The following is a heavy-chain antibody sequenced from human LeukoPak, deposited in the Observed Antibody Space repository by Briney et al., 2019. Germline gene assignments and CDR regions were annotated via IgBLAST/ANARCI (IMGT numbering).Heavy chain of an antibody. CDR1: GYTFISYD. Sequence: ASVKVSCKASGYTFISYDINWVRQATGQGLEWMGWMNPNSGNTGYAQKFQGRVTMTRNTSISTAYMELSSLRSEDTAVYYCARAPKVSEYYYYYYMDVWGKGTTVTVSS. CDR3: ARAPKVSEYYYYYYMDV. CDR2: MNPNSGNT. J-gene: IGHJ6*03. V-gene: IGHV1-8*01. D-gene: IGHD2-8*01.